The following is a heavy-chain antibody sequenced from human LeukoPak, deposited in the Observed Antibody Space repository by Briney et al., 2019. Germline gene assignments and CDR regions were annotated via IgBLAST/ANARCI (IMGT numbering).Heavy chain of an antibody. D-gene: IGHD1-26*01. J-gene: IGHJ4*02. CDR2: IYYSGST. Sequence: SETLSLTCTVSDGSISTSYWSCIRQPPGKGLEWIGYIYYSGSTNYNPSLKSRVTMSVDTSKNQFSLKLSSVTAADTAVYYCARHIPYSGNYLFDYWGQGTLLTVSS. V-gene: IGHV4-59*08. CDR1: DGSISTSY. CDR3: ARHIPYSGNYLFDY.